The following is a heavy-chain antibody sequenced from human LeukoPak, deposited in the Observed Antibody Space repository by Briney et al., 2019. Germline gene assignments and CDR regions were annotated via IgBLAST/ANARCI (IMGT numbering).Heavy chain of an antibody. J-gene: IGHJ4*02. Sequence: SETLSLTCTVSGGSISSGDYYWSWIRQPPGKGLEWIGYIYYSGSTYYNPSLKSRITISLDTSMNHFSLKLSSVTAADTAVYYCARVQKTNSGSGTSVFDYWGQGTLVTVSS. V-gene: IGHV4-30-4*01. D-gene: IGHD3-10*01. CDR3: ARVQKTNSGSGTSVFDY. CDR2: IYYSGST. CDR1: GGSISSGDYY.